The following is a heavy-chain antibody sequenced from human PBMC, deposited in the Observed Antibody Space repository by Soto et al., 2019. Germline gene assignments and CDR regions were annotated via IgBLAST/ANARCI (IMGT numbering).Heavy chain of an antibody. CDR1: GFSFNFYV. V-gene: IGHV3-23*01. CDR3: ARAATQYFDS. Sequence: EVQLLESGGGLVQPGGSLRLSCAASGFSFNFYVMTWVRQAPGKGLEWVSGMSGSGGHKYYADSVKGRFTVSRDNSNSTLFLQMNSLRAEDTAVYYCARAATQYFDSWGQGTLVTVSS. J-gene: IGHJ4*02. CDR2: MSGSGGHK.